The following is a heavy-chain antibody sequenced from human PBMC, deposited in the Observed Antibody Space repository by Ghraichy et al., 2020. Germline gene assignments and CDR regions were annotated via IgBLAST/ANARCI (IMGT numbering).Heavy chain of an antibody. D-gene: IGHD2-15*01. CDR1: GGSISSGDYY. Sequence: SETLSLTCTVSGGSISSGDYYWSWVRQPPGKGLESIGYIYRSGSTYYNPSLKSRITISVDTSRNHFSLKLSSATAADTAVYYCARLQCSRGTCWLDYWGQGTLVTVSS. V-gene: IGHV4-30-4*01. J-gene: IGHJ4*02. CDR2: IYRSGST. CDR3: ARLQCSRGTCWLDY.